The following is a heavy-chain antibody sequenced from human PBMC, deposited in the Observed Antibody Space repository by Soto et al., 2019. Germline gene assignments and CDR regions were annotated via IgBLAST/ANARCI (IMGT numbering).Heavy chain of an antibody. J-gene: IGHJ6*03. D-gene: IGHD2-2*01. CDR2: IYYSGST. V-gene: IGHV4-31*03. CDR3: ANIVVVPAALVDYYYYYMDV. Sequence: QVQLQESGPGLVKPSQTLSLTCTVSGGSISSGGYYWSWIRQHPGKGLEWIGYIYYSGSTYYNPSLKSRVTISVDTSKNQFSLKLSSVTAADTAVYYCANIVVVPAALVDYYYYYMDVWGKGTTVTVSS. CDR1: GGSISSGGYY.